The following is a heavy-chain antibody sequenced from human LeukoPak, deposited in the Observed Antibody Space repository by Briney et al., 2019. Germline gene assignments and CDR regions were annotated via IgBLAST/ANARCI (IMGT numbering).Heavy chain of an antibody. CDR2: IYYSGST. V-gene: IGHV4-59*08. Sequence: SETLSLTCTVSGGSISSYYWSWLRQPPGKGLEWIGYIYYSGSTNYNPSLKSRVTISGDTSNNQFSLKLSSVPAADTAVYYCARRDWGSPGWFDPWGQGTLVTVSS. J-gene: IGHJ5*02. CDR3: ARRDWGSPGWFDP. CDR1: GGSISSYY. D-gene: IGHD7-27*01.